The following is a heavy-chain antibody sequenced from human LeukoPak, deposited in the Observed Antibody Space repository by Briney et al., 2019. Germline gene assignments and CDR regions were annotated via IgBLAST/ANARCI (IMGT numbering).Heavy chain of an antibody. V-gene: IGHV1-24*01. CDR1: GYALSESS. J-gene: IGHJ4*02. Sequence: GASVKVSCKVSGYALSESSIHWVRQTPGEGFEWMGGFDPEYVETTYAQKFRGRVTMTEDTSTDTAYMELINLRSDDTAVYYCASSLFRGVTYFDYWGQGTLVTVSS. D-gene: IGHD3-10*01. CDR2: FDPEYVET. CDR3: ASSLFRGVTYFDY.